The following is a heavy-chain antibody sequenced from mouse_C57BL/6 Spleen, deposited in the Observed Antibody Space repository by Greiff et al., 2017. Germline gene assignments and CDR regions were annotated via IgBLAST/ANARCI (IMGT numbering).Heavy chain of an antibody. V-gene: IGHV1-54*01. J-gene: IGHJ2*01. CDR3: ARSYYGSSPCGY. D-gene: IGHD1-1*01. CDR2: LNPGSGGT. Sequence: QLQLKESGAELVRPGTSVKVSCKASGYAFTNYLIEWVKQRPGQGLEWIGVLNPGSGGTNYNEKFKGKATLTADKSSSTAYMQLSRLTSEDSAVYVCARSYYGSSPCGYWGQGTTLTVAS. CDR1: GYAFTNYL.